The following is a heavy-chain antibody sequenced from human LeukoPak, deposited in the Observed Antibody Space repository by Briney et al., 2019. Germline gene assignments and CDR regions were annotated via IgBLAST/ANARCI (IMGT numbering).Heavy chain of an antibody. CDR1: GFTFSDYY. Sequence: GGSLRLSCAASGFTFSDYYMSWIRQAPGKGLEWVSYISSSSSYTNYADSVKGRFTISRDNAKNSLYLQMNSLRAEDTAVYYCARRPTGGCGLTGYTNWGQGTLVTVSS. D-gene: IGHD3-9*01. J-gene: IGHJ4*02. CDR2: ISSSSSYT. CDR3: ARRPTGGCGLTGYTN. V-gene: IGHV3-11*06.